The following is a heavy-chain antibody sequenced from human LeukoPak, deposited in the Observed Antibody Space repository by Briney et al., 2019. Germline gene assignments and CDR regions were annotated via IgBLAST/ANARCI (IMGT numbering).Heavy chain of an antibody. CDR1: GYTFTDYY. Sequence: ASVKVSYKASGYTFTDYYMHWVRQAPGQGLEWMGWVIPSSGGTTYAEKFQDRVAMTRDTSTSTAYMELTRLTSDDTAVYYCAPFNHDQNMFDQWGQGTLVTVSS. CDR2: VIPSSGGT. V-gene: IGHV1-2*02. D-gene: IGHD2/OR15-2a*01. J-gene: IGHJ4*02. CDR3: APFNHDQNMFDQ.